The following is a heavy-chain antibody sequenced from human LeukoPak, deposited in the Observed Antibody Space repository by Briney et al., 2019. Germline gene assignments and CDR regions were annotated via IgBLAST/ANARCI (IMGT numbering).Heavy chain of an antibody. V-gene: IGHV4-59*01. CDR3: ARGYSGYFY. CDR2: IYYSGST. Sequence: PSETLSLTCTVSGGSISGYYWSWIRQPPGKGLEWIGYIYYSGSTNYNPSLESRVTISVDTSKNQFSLKLSSVTAADTAVYYCARGYSGYFYWGQGTLVTVSS. CDR1: GGSISGYY. D-gene: IGHD5-12*01. J-gene: IGHJ4*02.